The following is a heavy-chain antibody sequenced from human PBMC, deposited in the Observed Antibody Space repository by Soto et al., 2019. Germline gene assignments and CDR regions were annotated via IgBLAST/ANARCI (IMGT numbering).Heavy chain of an antibody. Sequence: PGGSLRLSCAASGFTFSSDSMNWVRQAPGKGLEWVSSISSSSSYIYYADSVKGRFTISRDNAKNSLYLQMNSLRAEDTAVYYCARGWALWFGESTNYYYMDVWGKGTTVTVSS. CDR1: GFTFSSDS. CDR2: ISSSSSYI. CDR3: ARGWALWFGESTNYYYMDV. D-gene: IGHD3-10*01. V-gene: IGHV3-21*01. J-gene: IGHJ6*03.